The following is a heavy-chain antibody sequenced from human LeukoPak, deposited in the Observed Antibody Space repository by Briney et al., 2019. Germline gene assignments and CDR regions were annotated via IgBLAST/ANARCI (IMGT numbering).Heavy chain of an antibody. CDR3: ARSPDYGDYTCDWYFDL. CDR2: INPNSGGT. Sequence: ASVKVSCKASGYTFSGYYMHWVRQAPGQGLEWMGWINPNSGGTNYAQKFQGRVTMTRDTSISTAYMELSRLRSDDTAVYYCARSPDYGDYTCDWYFDLWGRGTLVTVSS. D-gene: IGHD4-17*01. J-gene: IGHJ2*01. CDR1: GYTFSGYY. V-gene: IGHV1-2*02.